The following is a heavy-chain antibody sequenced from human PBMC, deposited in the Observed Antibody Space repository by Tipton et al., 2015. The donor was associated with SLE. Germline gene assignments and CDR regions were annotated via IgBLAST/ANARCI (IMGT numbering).Heavy chain of an antibody. CDR3: ARTHYYDSSGYWDDAFDI. CDR2: IYYSGST. J-gene: IGHJ3*02. CDR1: GGSISSGGYY. V-gene: IGHV4-61*08. D-gene: IGHD3-22*01. Sequence: GLVKPSQTLSLTCTVSGGSISSGGYYWSWIRQHPGKGLEWIGYIYYSGSTNYNPSLKSRVTISVDTSKNQFSLKLSSVTAADTAVYYCARTHYYDSSGYWDDAFDIWGQGTMVTVSS.